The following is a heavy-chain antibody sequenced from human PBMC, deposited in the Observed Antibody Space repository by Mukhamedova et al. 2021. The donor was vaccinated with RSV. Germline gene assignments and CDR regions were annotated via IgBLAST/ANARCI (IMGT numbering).Heavy chain of an antibody. Sequence: VRQAPGKGLQWVADIKQDGSEGYYVDSVKGRFTISRDNAKNSLCLQMNSLRAEDTAVYYCARRRDGFTALRYWGQGNLVTVSS. V-gene: IGHV3-7*01. J-gene: IGHJ4*02. CDR3: ARRRDGFTALRY. D-gene: IGHD5-24*01. CDR2: IKQDGSEG.